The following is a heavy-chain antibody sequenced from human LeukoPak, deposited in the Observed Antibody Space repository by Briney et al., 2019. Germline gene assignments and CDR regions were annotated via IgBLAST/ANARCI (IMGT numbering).Heavy chain of an antibody. J-gene: IGHJ1*01. V-gene: IGHV1-46*01. D-gene: IGHD6-19*01. CDR1: GYTFTSYY. CDR2: INPSGGST. Sequence: GASVKVSCKASGYTFTSYYMHWVRQAPGQGLEWMGIINPSGGSTGYAQKFQGRVTMTRDTSTSTVYMELSSLRSEDTAVYYCASSIAVAALISHWGQGTLVTVSS. CDR3: ASSIAVAALISH.